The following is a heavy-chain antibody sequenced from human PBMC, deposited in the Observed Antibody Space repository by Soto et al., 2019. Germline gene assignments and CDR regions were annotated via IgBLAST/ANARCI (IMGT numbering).Heavy chain of an antibody. CDR1: GFSFSSYS. CDR2: MSSSSRYI. CDR3: VRACRSGSDGFALDI. Sequence: VRVYSAASGFSFSSYSMNWVRQAPGTGLQWVSSMSSSSRYIWYADLVHVRFTISSDNTKNSLYLQLNNLRADDPPGYYRVRACRSGSDGFALDIRGQGTMVSV. D-gene: IGHD2-15*01. J-gene: IGHJ3*02. V-gene: IGHV3-21*04.